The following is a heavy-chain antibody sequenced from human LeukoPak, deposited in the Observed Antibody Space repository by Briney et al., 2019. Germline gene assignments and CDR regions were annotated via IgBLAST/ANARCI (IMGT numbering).Heavy chain of an antibody. CDR3: AKGGYHGNAPGY. CDR2: ISYDGSNK. D-gene: IGHD4-23*01. CDR1: GFTFSSYG. V-gene: IGHV3-30*18. Sequence: GGSLRLSCAASGFTFSSYGMHWVRQAPGKGLEWVTVISYDGSNKYYADSVKGRFTISRDNSKNTLYLQMNSLRAEDTAVYYCAKGGYHGNAPGYWGQGTLVTVSS. J-gene: IGHJ4*02.